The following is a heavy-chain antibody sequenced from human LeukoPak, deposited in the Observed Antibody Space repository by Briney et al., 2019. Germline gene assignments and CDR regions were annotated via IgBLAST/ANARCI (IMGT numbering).Heavy chain of an antibody. CDR1: GGSISSYY. V-gene: IGHV4-59*08. Sequence: PSETLSLTCTVSGGSISSYYWSWIRQHPGQGLEWIGFIVYSGSTNYNPSLKSRVTISIDTSNNQLSLKLSSVTAADTAVYYCARHREMDSYEAFDMWGQGTMVTVSS. CDR2: IVYSGST. D-gene: IGHD5-24*01. CDR3: ARHREMDSYEAFDM. J-gene: IGHJ3*02.